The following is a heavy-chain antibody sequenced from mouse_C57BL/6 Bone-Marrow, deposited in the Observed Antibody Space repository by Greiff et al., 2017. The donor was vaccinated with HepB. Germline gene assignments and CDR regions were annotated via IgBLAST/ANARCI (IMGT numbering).Heavy chain of an antibody. J-gene: IGHJ2*01. D-gene: IGHD1-1*01. CDR2: ISSGRSTI. Sequence: EVKVVESGGGLVKPGGSLKLSCAASGFTFSDYGMHWVRQAPEKGLEWVAYISSGRSTIYYADTVKGRFTISRDNAKTTLFLQMTSLRSEDTAMYYCARGDYYGSSYGYWGQGTTLTVSS. CDR3: ARGDYYGSSYGY. CDR1: GFTFSDYG. V-gene: IGHV5-17*01.